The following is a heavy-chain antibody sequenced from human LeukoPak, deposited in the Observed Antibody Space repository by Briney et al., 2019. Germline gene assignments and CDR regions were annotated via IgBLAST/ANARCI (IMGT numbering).Heavy chain of an antibody. Sequence: GGSLRLSCAASGFAFSSYAMSWVRQAPGKGLEWVSAISGSGGSTYYADSVKGRFTISRDNSKNTLYLQMNSLRAEDTAVYYCAKAVSDYYDSSGYYDYWGQGTLVTVSS. CDR1: GFAFSSYA. CDR3: AKAVSDYYDSSGYYDY. D-gene: IGHD3-22*01. J-gene: IGHJ4*02. CDR2: ISGSGGST. V-gene: IGHV3-23*01.